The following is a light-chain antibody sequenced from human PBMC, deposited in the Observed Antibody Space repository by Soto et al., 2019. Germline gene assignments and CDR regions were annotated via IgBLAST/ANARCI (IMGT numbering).Light chain of an antibody. J-gene: IGKJ4*01. CDR1: QSISTN. Sequence: EVVMTQSPATLSVSPGERVTLSCRASQSISTNLAWYQQKPGQAPRLLLYGASIRATGVPTRFGGSGSGAEFTLTISSLRSEDFAAYYWQQDTWPTVLTFGGGTKVEI. V-gene: IGKV3D-15*01. CDR2: GAS. CDR3: QQDTWPTVLT.